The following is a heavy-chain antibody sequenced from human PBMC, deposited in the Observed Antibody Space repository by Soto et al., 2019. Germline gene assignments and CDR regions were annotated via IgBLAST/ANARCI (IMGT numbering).Heavy chain of an antibody. V-gene: IGHV1-69*13. D-gene: IGHD5-18*01. CDR2: IIPIFGTA. CDR3: ASGYSYGQYYYYGMDV. J-gene: IGHJ6*02. Sequence: ASVKVSCKASGGTFSSYAISWVRQAPGQGLEWMGGIIPIFGTANYAQKFQGRVTITADESTSTAYMELSSLRSEDTAVHYCASGYSYGQYYYYGMDVWGQGTTVTVSS. CDR1: GGTFSSYA.